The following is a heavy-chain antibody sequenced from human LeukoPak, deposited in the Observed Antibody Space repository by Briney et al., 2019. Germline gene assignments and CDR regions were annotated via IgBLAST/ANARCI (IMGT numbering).Heavy chain of an antibody. V-gene: IGHV1-46*01. CDR3: AREGIVGSSAQNDY. J-gene: IGHJ4*02. D-gene: IGHD6-6*01. Sequence: ASVKVSCKASGYTFTSYYMHWVRQAPGQGLEWMGIINPSGGSTSHEQNYQGRVTMNRDTSTSKVYMELSSLRSEDTAVYYCAREGIVGSSAQNDYWGQGTLVTVSS. CDR2: INPSGGST. CDR1: GYTFTSYY.